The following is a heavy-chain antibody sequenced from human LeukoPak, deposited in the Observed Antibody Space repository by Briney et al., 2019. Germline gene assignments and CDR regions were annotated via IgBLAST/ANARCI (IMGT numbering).Heavy chain of an antibody. CDR3: ARSPLLRSAFDI. D-gene: IGHD4-17*01. V-gene: IGHV4-61*02. CDR2: IYTSGST. Sequence: SETLSLTCTASGGSISSSSYYWSWIRQPAGMGLEWIGRIYTSGSTNYNPSLKSRVTISVDTSKNQFSLRLSSVTAADTAVYYCARSPLLRSAFDIWGQGTMVTVSS. J-gene: IGHJ3*02. CDR1: GGSISSSSYY.